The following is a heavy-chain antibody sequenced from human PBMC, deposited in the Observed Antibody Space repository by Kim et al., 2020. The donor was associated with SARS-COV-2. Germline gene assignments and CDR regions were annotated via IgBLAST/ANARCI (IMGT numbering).Heavy chain of an antibody. CDR2: IYYSGST. J-gene: IGHJ4*02. CDR1: GGSISSSSYY. V-gene: IGHV4-39*01. D-gene: IGHD3-16*02. Sequence: SETLSLTCTVSGGSISSSSYYWGWIRQPPGKGLEWIGSIYYSGSTYYNPSLKSRVTISVDTSKNQFSLKLSSVTAADTAVYYCARQRPPFYDYVWWSYRYPFDYWGQGTLVTVSS. CDR3: ARQRPPFYDYVWWSYRYPFDY.